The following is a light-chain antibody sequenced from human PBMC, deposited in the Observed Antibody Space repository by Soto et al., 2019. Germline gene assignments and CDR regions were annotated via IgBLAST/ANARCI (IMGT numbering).Light chain of an antibody. CDR2: DAS. J-gene: IGKJ3*01. CDR3: QQFKNYPS. V-gene: IGKV1D-13*01. CDR1: QDIYSA. Sequence: AIQLTQSPSSLSASVGDRVTITCRASQDIYSALAWYQQKPGKAPKLLIYDASSLKSGVPSRFSGSGSGTDVTITISRLQPEDFATYYCQQFKNYPSFGPGTKVDIK.